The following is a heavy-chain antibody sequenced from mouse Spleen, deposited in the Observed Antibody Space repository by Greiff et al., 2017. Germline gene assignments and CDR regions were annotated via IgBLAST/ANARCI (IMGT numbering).Heavy chain of an antibody. D-gene: IGHD1-1*01. V-gene: IGHV5-9-3*01. CDR3: ARQRGYGSPLDY. CDR2: ISSGGGNT. J-gene: IGHJ2*01. CDR1: GFTFSSYA. Sequence: EVQLVESGGGLVKLGGSLKLSCAASGFTFSSYAMSWVRQTPEKRLEWVATISSGGGNTYYPDSVKGRFTISRDNAKNTLYLQMSSLKSEDTAMYYCARQRGYGSPLDYWGQGTTLTVSS.